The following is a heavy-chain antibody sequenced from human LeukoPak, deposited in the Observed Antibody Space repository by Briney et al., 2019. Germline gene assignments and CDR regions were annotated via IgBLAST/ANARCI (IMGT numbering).Heavy chain of an antibody. CDR3: ARDLVPYCGGDGYSNGFDY. CDR1: GFTFSSYA. Sequence: GRSLRLSCAASGFTFSSYAMHWVRQAPGKGLEWVAVISYDGSNKYYADSVKGRFTISRDNSKNTLYLQMNSLRAEDTAVYYCARDLVPYCGGDGYSNGFDYWGQGTLVTVSS. J-gene: IGHJ4*02. V-gene: IGHV3-30*01. CDR2: ISYDGSNK. D-gene: IGHD2-21*02.